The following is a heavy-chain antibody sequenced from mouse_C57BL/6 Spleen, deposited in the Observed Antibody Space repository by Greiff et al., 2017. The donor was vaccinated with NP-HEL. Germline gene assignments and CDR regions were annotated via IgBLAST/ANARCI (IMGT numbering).Heavy chain of an antibody. V-gene: IGHV5-17*01. Sequence: EVKLVESGGGLVKPGGSLKLSCAASGFTFSDYGMNWVRQAPEKGLEWVAYICSGSSTIYYADPVKGRFTISRDNAKNTLFLQMTSLRSEDTAMYYCARWDYYGSVWFAYWGQGTLVTVSA. CDR2: ICSGSSTI. CDR1: GFTFSDYG. J-gene: IGHJ3*01. D-gene: IGHD1-1*01. CDR3: ARWDYYGSVWFAY.